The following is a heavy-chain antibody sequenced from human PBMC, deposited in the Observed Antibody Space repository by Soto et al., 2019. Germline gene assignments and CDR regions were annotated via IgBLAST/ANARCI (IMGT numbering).Heavy chain of an antibody. Sequence: GPLRLSCATSGFTFSVHRMNWVRRAPGKGLEWVSYISSTSSARYYADSVRGRFTISRDNVKYSLYLQMNSLTDEDTAVYYCARDSDIYYGMDVWGQGTTVTVSS. J-gene: IGHJ6*02. CDR2: ISSTSSAR. CDR3: ARDSDIYYGMDV. D-gene: IGHD3-9*01. V-gene: IGHV3-48*02. CDR1: GFTFSVHR.